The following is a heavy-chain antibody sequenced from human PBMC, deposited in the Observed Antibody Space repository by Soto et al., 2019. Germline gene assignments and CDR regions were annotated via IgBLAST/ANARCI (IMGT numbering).Heavy chain of an antibody. Sequence: SVKVSCKASGGTFSSYAISWVRQAPGQGLEWMGGIIPIFGTANYAQKFQGRVTITADKSTSTAYMELSSLRSEDTAVYYCASLYSGYDFYDYYGMDVWGQGTTVTVSS. CDR2: IIPIFGTA. V-gene: IGHV1-69*06. CDR3: ASLYSGYDFYDYYGMDV. J-gene: IGHJ6*02. CDR1: GGTFSSYA. D-gene: IGHD5-12*01.